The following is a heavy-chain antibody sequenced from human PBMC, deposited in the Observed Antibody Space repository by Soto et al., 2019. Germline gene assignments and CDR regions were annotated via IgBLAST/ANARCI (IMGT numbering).Heavy chain of an antibody. CDR3: AKSVYNWNDGFFDY. J-gene: IGHJ4*02. V-gene: IGHV4-39*01. D-gene: IGHD1-1*01. CDR2: IHYSGST. CDR1: GGSVNSNSYY. Sequence: PSETLSLTCTVSGGSVNSNSYYWSWIRQSPGKGLEWIGYIHYSGSTYYNPSLKSRVTISVDTSKNQFSLKLSSVTAADTAVYYCAKSVYNWNDGFFDYWGQGTLVTVSS.